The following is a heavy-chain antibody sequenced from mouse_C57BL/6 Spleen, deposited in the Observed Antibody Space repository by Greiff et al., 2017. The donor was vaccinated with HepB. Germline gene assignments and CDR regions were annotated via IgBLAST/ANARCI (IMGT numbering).Heavy chain of an antibody. V-gene: IGHV1-39*01. CDR1: GYSFTDYN. Sequence: VQLQQSGPELVKPGASVKISCKASGYSFTDYNMNWVKQSNGKSLEWIGVINPNYGTTSYNQKFKGKATLTVEKPSSTAYMQLSSLTSEDSAVYYCAREDGSSPHSAMDYWGQGTSVTVSS. J-gene: IGHJ4*01. D-gene: IGHD1-1*01. CDR3: AREDGSSPHSAMDY. CDR2: INPNYGTT.